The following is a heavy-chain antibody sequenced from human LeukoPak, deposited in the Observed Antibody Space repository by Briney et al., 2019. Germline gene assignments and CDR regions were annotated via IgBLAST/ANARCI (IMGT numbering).Heavy chain of an antibody. CDR1: GYTFTGYY. D-gene: IGHD2-15*01. CDR3: ARDRCSGGSCYWFDP. J-gene: IGHJ5*02. V-gene: IGHV1-2*04. Sequence: ASVKVSCKASGYTFTGYYMHWVRQAPGQGLEWMGWINPNSGGTTYAQKFQGWVTMTRDTSISTAYMELSRLRSDDTAVYYCARDRCSGGSCYWFDPWGQGTLVTVSS. CDR2: INPNSGGT.